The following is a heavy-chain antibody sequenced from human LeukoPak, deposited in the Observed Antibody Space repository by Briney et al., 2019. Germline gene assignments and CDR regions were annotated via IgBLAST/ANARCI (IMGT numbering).Heavy chain of an antibody. CDR1: GGSISSSSYY. D-gene: IGHD6-19*01. V-gene: IGHV4-39*01. J-gene: IGHJ3*02. CDR2: IYYSGST. Sequence: SETLSLTCTVSGGSISSSSYYWGWIRQPPGKGLEWIGSIYYSGSTYYNPSLKSRVTISVDTSKNQFSLKLSSVTAADTAVYYSARHSHSSGWYLYAFDIWGQGTMVTVSS. CDR3: ARHSHSSGWYLYAFDI.